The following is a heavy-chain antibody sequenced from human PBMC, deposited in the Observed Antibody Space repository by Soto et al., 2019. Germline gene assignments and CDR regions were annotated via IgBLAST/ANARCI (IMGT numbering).Heavy chain of an antibody. V-gene: IGHV4-59*01. CDR2: IYYSGNT. D-gene: IGHD1-7*01. CDR1: GGSISSYI. Sequence: SETLSLTCTVSGGSISSYIWSWVRQPPGKGLEWIGYIYYSGNTNYNPSLKSRVTISVDTSKNQFSLKLSSVTAADTAVYYCARVMAITGTTIGRLFDPWGQGTLVTVSS. J-gene: IGHJ5*02. CDR3: ARVMAITGTTIGRLFDP.